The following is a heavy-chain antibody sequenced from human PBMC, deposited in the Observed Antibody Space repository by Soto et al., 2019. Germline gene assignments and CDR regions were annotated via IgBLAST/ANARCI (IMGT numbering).Heavy chain of an antibody. J-gene: IGHJ4*02. Sequence: SETLSLTCAVYGGSFSGYYWSWIRQPPGKGLEWIGEINHSGSTNYNPSLKSRVTISVDTSKNQFSLKLSSVTAADTAVYYCARGLYGVLETYYGYWGQGTLVTVSS. CDR1: GGSFSGYY. V-gene: IGHV4-34*01. CDR2: INHSGST. CDR3: ARGLYGVLETYYGY. D-gene: IGHD3-10*01.